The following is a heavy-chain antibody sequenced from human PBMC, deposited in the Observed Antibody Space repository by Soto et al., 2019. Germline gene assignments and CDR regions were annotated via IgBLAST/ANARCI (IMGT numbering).Heavy chain of an antibody. CDR3: AMSDFWSGYYYYYGMDV. V-gene: IGHV3-7*01. CDR2: IKQDGSEK. J-gene: IGHJ6*02. CDR1: GFTFSSYW. Sequence: GGSLRLSCAASGFTFSSYWMSWVRQAPGKGLEWVANIKQDGSEKYYVDSVKGRFTISRDNAKNSLYLQMNSLRAEDTAVYYCAMSDFWSGYYYYYGMDVWGQGTTVTVSS. D-gene: IGHD3-3*01.